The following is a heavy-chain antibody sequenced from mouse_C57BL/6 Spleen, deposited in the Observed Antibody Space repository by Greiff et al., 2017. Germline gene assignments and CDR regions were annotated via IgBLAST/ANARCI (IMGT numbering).Heavy chain of an antibody. J-gene: IGHJ2*01. CDR2: IHPNSGST. D-gene: IGHD1-1*01. CDR1: GYTFTSYW. V-gene: IGHV1-64*01. Sequence: QVQLQQPGAELVKPGASVKLSCKASGYTFTSYWMHWVKQRPGQGLEWIGMIHPNSGSTNYNEKFKRKATLTVDKSSSTAYMQLSSLTSEDSAVYYCARGITTVVDYWGQGTTLTVSS. CDR3: ARGITTVVDY.